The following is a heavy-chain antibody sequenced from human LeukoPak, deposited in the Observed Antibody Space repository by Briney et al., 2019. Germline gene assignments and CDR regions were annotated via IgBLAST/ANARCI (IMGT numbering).Heavy chain of an antibody. D-gene: IGHD1-20*01. CDR1: GFTFSSYA. V-gene: IGHV3-23*01. Sequence: GGSLRLSCAASGFTFSSYAMSWVRQAPGKGLEWVSAISGSGGSTYYADSVKGRFTISRDNSKNTLYLQMNSLRAEDTAVYYCASRYYQGYNWNDLALYYWGQGTLVTVSS. CDR3: ASRYYQGYNWNDLALYY. J-gene: IGHJ4*02. CDR2: ISGSGGST.